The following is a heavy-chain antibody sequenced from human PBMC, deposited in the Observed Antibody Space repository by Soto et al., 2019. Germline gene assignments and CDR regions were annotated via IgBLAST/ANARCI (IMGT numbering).Heavy chain of an antibody. Sequence: ASVKVSCKASGYTFTGYYMHWGRQAPGQGLEWMGWINPNSGGTNYAQKFQGRVTMTRDTSISTAYMELSRLRSDDTAVYYCARKAPRARHYDFWSGPSYGMDVWGQGTTVTVSS. V-gene: IGHV1-2*02. CDR1: GYTFTGYY. D-gene: IGHD3-3*01. CDR2: INPNSGGT. J-gene: IGHJ6*02. CDR3: ARKAPRARHYDFWSGPSYGMDV.